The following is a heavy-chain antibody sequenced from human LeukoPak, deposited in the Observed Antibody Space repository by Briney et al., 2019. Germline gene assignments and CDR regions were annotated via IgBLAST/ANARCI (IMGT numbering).Heavy chain of an antibody. CDR2: ISSSGSTI. D-gene: IGHD3/OR15-3a*01. CDR3: ARAPLDRESGSY. V-gene: IGHV3-11*01. Sequence: GGSLTLSCAPSGFTFSDYYMSWIRQPPGKGLEWVSYISSSGSTIYYAVSVKGRFTISRDNAKNSLYLQMNSLRAEDTAVYYCARAPLDRESGSYWGQGTLVTVSS. CDR1: GFTFSDYY. J-gene: IGHJ4*02.